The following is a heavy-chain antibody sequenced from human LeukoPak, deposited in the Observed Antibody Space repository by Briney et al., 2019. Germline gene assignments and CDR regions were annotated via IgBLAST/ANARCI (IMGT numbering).Heavy chain of an antibody. V-gene: IGHV3-21*04. D-gene: IGHD3-22*01. CDR1: GFTFSSYS. Sequence: SGGSLRLSCAASGFTFSSYSMNWVRQAPGKGLEWVSSISSSSNYIYYADSVKGRFTISRDNAKNSLYLQMNSLRAEDTALYYCARWRPNYYDSSGYSLTYYFDYWGQGTLVTVSS. CDR3: ARWRPNYYDSSGYSLTYYFDY. CDR2: ISSSSNYI. J-gene: IGHJ4*02.